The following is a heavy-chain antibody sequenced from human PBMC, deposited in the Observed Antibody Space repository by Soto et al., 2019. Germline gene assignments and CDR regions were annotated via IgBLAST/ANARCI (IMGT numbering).Heavy chain of an antibody. CDR2: ISAYNGNT. CDR1: GYTFTSYG. J-gene: IGHJ6*03. V-gene: IGHV1-18*04. Sequence: GASVNVSCKASGYTFTSYGISWVRQAPGQGLEWMGWISAYNGNTNYAQKLQGRVTMTTDTSTSTAYMELRSLRSDDTAVYYCARDFGLVVPAARPGYYYYYMDVWGKGTTITVSS. CDR3: ARDFGLVVPAARPGYYYYYMDV. D-gene: IGHD2-2*02.